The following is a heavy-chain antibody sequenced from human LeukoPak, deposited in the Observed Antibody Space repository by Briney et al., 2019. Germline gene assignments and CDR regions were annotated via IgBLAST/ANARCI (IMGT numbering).Heavy chain of an antibody. D-gene: IGHD3-3*01. V-gene: IGHV5-51*01. CDR2: IYPGDSDT. CDR3: ATRNDFWSGYSVGGMDV. Sequence: GESLKISCKGSGYSFTSYWIGWVRQMPGKGLEWMGIIYPGDSDTRYSPSFQGQVTISADKSISTAYLQWSSLKASDTAMYYCATRNDFWSGYSVGGMDVWGQGTTVTVSS. CDR1: GYSFTSYW. J-gene: IGHJ6*02.